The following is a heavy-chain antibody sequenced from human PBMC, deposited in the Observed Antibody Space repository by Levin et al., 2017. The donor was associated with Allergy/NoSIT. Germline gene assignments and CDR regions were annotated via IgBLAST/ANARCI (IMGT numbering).Heavy chain of an antibody. D-gene: IGHD3-22*01. CDR3: AREWEIDYYESSGYSAY. J-gene: IGHJ4*02. V-gene: IGHV3-30-3*01. CDR1: GFTFSSYA. CDR2: ISYDGSNK. Sequence: RAGGSLRLSCAASGFTFSSYAMHWVRQAPGKGLEWVAVISYDGSNKYYADSVKGRFTISRDNSKNTLYLQMNSLRAEDTAVYYCAREWEIDYYESSGYSAYWGQGTLVTVSS.